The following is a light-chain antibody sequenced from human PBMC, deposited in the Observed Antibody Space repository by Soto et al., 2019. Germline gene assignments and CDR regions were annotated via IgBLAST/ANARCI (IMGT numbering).Light chain of an antibody. CDR1: QAISVA. Sequence: AIQLTQSPTSLSASVRDTVTVTCRASQAISVALVWYQQKPGKAPEVLIYDASSLESGVPSRFSGSGSGTDFTLTIRNLQPEDFATYYCHQYNRYPYTFGQGTKVEIK. CDR3: HQYNRYPYT. V-gene: IGKV1-13*02. J-gene: IGKJ2*01. CDR2: DAS.